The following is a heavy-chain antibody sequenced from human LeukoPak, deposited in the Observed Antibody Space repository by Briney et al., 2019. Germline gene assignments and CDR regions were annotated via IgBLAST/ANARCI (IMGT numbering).Heavy chain of an antibody. J-gene: IGHJ3*02. V-gene: IGHV3-21*01. CDR3: ATGTYGDYESAFDI. D-gene: IGHD4-17*01. CDR1: GFTFSSYS. CDR2: ISSSSSYI. Sequence: GSLRLSCAASGFTFSSYSMNWVRQAPGKGLEWVSSISSSSSYIYYADSVKGRFTISRDNAKNSLYLQMNSLRAEDTAVYYCATGTYGDYESAFDIWGQGTMVTVSS.